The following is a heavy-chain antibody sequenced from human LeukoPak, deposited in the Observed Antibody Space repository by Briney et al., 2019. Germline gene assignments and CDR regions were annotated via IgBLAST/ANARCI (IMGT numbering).Heavy chain of an antibody. Sequence: ASVTVSCTASGYTFTSYGISWVRQAPGQGLEWMGWISAYNGNTNYAQKLQGRVTMTRDTSTSTVYMELSSLRSEDTAVYYCARVRGDSSGYYSAHFDYWGQGTLVTVSS. V-gene: IGHV1-18*01. CDR3: ARVRGDSSGYYSAHFDY. CDR2: ISAYNGNT. J-gene: IGHJ4*02. D-gene: IGHD3-22*01. CDR1: GYTFTSYG.